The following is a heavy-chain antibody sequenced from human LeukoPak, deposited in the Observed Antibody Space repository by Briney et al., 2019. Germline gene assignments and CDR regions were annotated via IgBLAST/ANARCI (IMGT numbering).Heavy chain of an antibody. Sequence: KPSETRSLTCTVSGGSISSYYWSWIRQPPGKGLEWIGYIYYSGSTNYNPSLKSRVTISVDTSKNQFSLKLSSVTAADTAVYYCARVIAAQTFDYWGQGTLVTVSS. D-gene: IGHD6-6*01. CDR1: GGSISSYY. V-gene: IGHV4-59*01. CDR2: IYYSGST. CDR3: ARVIAAQTFDY. J-gene: IGHJ4*02.